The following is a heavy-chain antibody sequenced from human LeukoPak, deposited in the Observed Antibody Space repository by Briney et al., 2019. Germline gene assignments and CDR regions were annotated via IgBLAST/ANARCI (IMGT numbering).Heavy chain of an antibody. V-gene: IGHV4-61*09. D-gene: IGHD6-13*01. Sequence: SQTLSLTCTVSVGSISSGNYYYSWIRQSAGKGMEWTGNIYMSGSTRYNPSLMSRVAMSVDTSKNQFSLKISSATAADTAVYYCARGVELVHYYYYYYMDVWGKGTTVTVSS. J-gene: IGHJ6*03. CDR3: ARGVELVHYYYYYYMDV. CDR2: IYMSGST. CDR1: VGSISSGNYY.